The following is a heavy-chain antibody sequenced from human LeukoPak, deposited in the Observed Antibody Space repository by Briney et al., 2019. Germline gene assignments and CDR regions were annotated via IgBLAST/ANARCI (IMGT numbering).Heavy chain of an antibody. V-gene: IGHV3-7*01. D-gene: IGHD3-10*01. CDR1: GFTFSNAW. Sequence: PGGSLRLSCAASGFTFSNAWMSWVRQAPGKGLEWVANIKQDGSEKYYVDSVKGRFTISRDNAKNSLYLQMNSLRAEDTAVYYCAREEYGSGSYYYWGQGTLVTVSS. CDR3: AREEYGSGSYYY. J-gene: IGHJ4*02. CDR2: IKQDGSEK.